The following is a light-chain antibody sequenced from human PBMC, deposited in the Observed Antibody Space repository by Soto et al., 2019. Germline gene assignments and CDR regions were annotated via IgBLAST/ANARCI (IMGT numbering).Light chain of an antibody. CDR1: SSDVGAYNY. CDR2: DVN. J-gene: IGLJ1*01. V-gene: IGLV2-11*01. CDR3: CSYAGSYTYV. Sequence: LTQPRSVSGSPGQSVTISCTGTSSDVGAYNYVSWYQQHPGKAPKLVIYDVNRRPSGVPDRFSGSKSGNTASLTISGLQAEDEADYYCCSYAGSYTYVFGTGTKVTVL.